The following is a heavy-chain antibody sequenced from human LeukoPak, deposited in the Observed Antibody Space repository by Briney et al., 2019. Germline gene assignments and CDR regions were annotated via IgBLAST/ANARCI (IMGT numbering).Heavy chain of an antibody. CDR3: ARGILEF. CDR2: ILGDGRNI. D-gene: IGHD1-26*01. Sequence: PGGSLRLSCAASGFTFSRYWMHWVRQAPGKGLVWVSRILGDGRNITYADSVKGRFTISRDNARNTLYLQMNSLRAEDTAVYYCARGILEFWGRGTLVTVSS. V-gene: IGHV3-74*03. J-gene: IGHJ2*01. CDR1: GFTFSRYW.